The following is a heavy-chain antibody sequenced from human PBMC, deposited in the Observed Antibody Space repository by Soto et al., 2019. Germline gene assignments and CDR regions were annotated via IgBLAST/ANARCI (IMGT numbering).Heavy chain of an antibody. CDR1: GFTFSRNV. D-gene: IGHD2-15*01. CDR2: ISGSGGYT. Sequence: EVQLLESGGGLVQPGGSLRLSCAASGFTFSRNVMSWVRQAPGKGLEWVSAISGSGGYTYYADSVKGRFTISRDNSKNTLYLQMNSLRAEDTAVYYCAKDRGYCSGGSCPLGDYYYYMDVWGKGTTVTVSS. V-gene: IGHV3-23*01. J-gene: IGHJ6*03. CDR3: AKDRGYCSGGSCPLGDYYYYMDV.